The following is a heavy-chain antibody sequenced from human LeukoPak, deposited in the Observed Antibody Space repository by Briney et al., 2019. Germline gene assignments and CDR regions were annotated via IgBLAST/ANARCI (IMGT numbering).Heavy chain of an antibody. CDR1: GGSISSYY. CDR3: ARLAAGYYGYDY. V-gene: IGHV4-59*08. Sequence: PSETLSLTCTVSGGSISSYYWSWIRQPPGKGLEWIGYIYYSGSTNYNPSLKSRVTISVDTSKNQFSLKLSSVTAADTAVYYCARLAAGYYGYDYWGQGTLVTVSS. D-gene: IGHD3-10*01. J-gene: IGHJ4*02. CDR2: IYYSGST.